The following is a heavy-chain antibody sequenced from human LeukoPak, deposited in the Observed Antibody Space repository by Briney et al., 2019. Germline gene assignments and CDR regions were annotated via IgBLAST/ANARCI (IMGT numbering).Heavy chain of an antibody. D-gene: IGHD6-6*01. CDR3: RAYSSSYYYYYYMDV. Sequence: SETLSLTCAVYGGSFSGYYWSWIRQPPGKGPEWIGEINHSGSTNYNPSLKSRVTISVDTSKNQFSLKLSSVTAADTAVYYCRAYSSSYYYYYYMDVWGKGTTVTVSS. CDR2: INHSGST. CDR1: GGSFSGYY. J-gene: IGHJ6*03. V-gene: IGHV4-34*01.